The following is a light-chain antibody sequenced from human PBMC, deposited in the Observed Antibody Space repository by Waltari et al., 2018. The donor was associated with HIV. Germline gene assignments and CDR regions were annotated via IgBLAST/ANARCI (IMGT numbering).Light chain of an antibody. Sequence: QSALTQPASVSGSPGQSITISCTGTSNDVGGYKYVSWYQQHPGKAPKVVIYEVSNRPSGVYNRFSGSKSGNTASLTISGLQAEDEADYYCSSYASTSTRVFGGGTKLTVL. V-gene: IGLV2-14*01. J-gene: IGLJ3*02. CDR3: SSYASTSTRV. CDR1: SNDVGGYKY. CDR2: EVS.